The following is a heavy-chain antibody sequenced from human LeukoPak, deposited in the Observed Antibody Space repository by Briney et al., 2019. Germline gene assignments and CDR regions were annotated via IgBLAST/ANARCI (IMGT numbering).Heavy chain of an antibody. Sequence: SETLSLTCTVSGGSISSYYWSWIRQPPGKGLEWIGYIYYSGSTNYNPSLKSRVTISVDTSKNQFSLKLSSVTAADTAVYYCARDNGVVAAAGKGPFYYYYMDVWGKGTTVTVSS. D-gene: IGHD6-13*01. J-gene: IGHJ6*03. V-gene: IGHV4-59*01. CDR3: ARDNGVVAAAGKGPFYYYYMDV. CDR1: GGSISSYY. CDR2: IYYSGST.